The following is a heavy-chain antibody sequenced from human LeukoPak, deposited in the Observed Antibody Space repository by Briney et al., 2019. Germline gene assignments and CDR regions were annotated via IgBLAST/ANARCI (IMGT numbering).Heavy chain of an antibody. CDR2: MNLNSGNT. D-gene: IGHD2-21*02. CDR3: ARAGLVVVTAENFYYMDV. Sequence: ASVKVSCKASGYTFTSYDINWVRQATGQGLEWMGWMNLNSGNTGYAQKFQGRVTITRNTSISTAYMELGSLRSEDTAVYYCARAGLVVVTAENFYYMDVWGKGTTVTVSS. CDR1: GYTFTSYD. J-gene: IGHJ6*03. V-gene: IGHV1-8*03.